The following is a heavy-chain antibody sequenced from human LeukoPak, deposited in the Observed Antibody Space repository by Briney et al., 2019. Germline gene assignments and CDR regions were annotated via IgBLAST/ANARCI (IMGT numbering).Heavy chain of an antibody. CDR3: ARGGFGESPFDY. Sequence: SVTVSYMASGGTFSNYAIRWVRQAPGQGLEGMGGIIPIFGTANYAQKFQGRVTITTDESTSTAYMELSSLRSDDTAVYYCARGGFGESPFDYWGQGTLVTVSS. J-gene: IGHJ4*02. V-gene: IGHV1-69*05. CDR1: GGTFSNYA. CDR2: IIPIFGTA. D-gene: IGHD3-10*01.